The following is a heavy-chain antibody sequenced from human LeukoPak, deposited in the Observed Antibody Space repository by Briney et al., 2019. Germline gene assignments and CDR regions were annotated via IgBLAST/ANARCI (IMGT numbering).Heavy chain of an antibody. CDR1: GGSISSYY. V-gene: IGHV4-59*01. Sequence: SETLSLTCAVSGGSISSYYWSWIRQPPGKGLEWIGYIYYSGSTNYNPSLKSRVTISVDTSKNQFSLKLSSVTAADTAVYYCARGGPAAHDYWGQGTLVTVSS. CDR3: ARGGPAAHDY. J-gene: IGHJ4*02. CDR2: IYYSGST. D-gene: IGHD2-2*01.